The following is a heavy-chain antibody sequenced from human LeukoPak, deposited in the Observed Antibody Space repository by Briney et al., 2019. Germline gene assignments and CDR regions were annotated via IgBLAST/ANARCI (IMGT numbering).Heavy chain of an antibody. CDR2: INHSGST. D-gene: IGHD5-12*01. V-gene: IGHV4-34*01. J-gene: IGHJ5*02. CDR1: GGSFSGYY. CDR3: ARGQVEWLRFGIYGP. Sequence: PSETLSLTCAVYGGSFSGYYWSWIRQPPGKGLEWIGEINHSGSTNYNPSLKSRVTLSVDTSKNHFSLKLSSVTAADTAVYYCARGQVEWLRFGIYGPWGQGTLVTVSS.